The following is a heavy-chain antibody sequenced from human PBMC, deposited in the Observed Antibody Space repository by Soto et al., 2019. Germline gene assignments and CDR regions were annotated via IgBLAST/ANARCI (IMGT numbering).Heavy chain of an antibody. CDR3: ARSPYYSNFDY. CDR2: IYYSGST. Sequence: SETLSLTCTVSGGSISSYYWSWVRQPPGKGLEWIGYIYYSGSTKYNPSLKSRVTITVDTSKNQFSLKLSSVTAADTAVYYCARSPYYSNFDYWGQGTLVTVSS. J-gene: IGHJ4*02. CDR1: GGSISSYY. V-gene: IGHV4-59*01. D-gene: IGHD4-4*01.